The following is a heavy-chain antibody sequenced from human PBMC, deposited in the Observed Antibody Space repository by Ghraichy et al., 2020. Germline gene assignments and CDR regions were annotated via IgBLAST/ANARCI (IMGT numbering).Heavy chain of an antibody. Sequence: GESLNISCAASGFTFSNYGMHWVRQAPGKGLEWMAVISYDGSEEYYADSVKGRFTISRDNSKKTLYLQMNSLRTEATAVYHCAKVLAYGDYYYYYFYYMDVWGKGTTVTVSS. CDR1: GFTFSNYG. CDR2: ISYDGSEE. CDR3: AKVLAYGDYYYYYFYYMDV. D-gene: IGHD4-17*01. V-gene: IGHV3-30*18. J-gene: IGHJ6*03.